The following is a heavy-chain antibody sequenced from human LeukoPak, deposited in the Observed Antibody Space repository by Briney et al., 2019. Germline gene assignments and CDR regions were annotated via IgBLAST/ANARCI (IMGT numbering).Heavy chain of an antibody. CDR2: MNPNSGDT. V-gene: IGHV1-8*01. CDR3: ATSPPGNNTLSN. CDR1: GNSFSTYD. J-gene: IGHJ4*02. Sequence: ASVKVSCKASGNSFSTYDFNWVRQAAGQGLEWMGWMNPNSGDTGYAQNFQGRLTLTRDTSVNTAFMEVSSLTSEDAALYYFATSPPGNNTLSNWGQGTLITVSS. D-gene: IGHD5-24*01.